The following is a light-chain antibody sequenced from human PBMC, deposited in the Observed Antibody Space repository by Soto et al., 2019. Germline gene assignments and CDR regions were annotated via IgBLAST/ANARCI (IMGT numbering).Light chain of an antibody. CDR3: QHFYTTLFT. CDR2: AAS. Sequence: DIQMTQSPSSLSASVGDRVTITCRASQNINNYLNWYQQKPGKAPKLLIYAASSLQSGVPSRFSGSGSGTDFTLTISSLQPEDFATYYCQHFYTTLFTFGPGTKVDIK. CDR1: QNINNY. V-gene: IGKV1-39*01. J-gene: IGKJ3*01.